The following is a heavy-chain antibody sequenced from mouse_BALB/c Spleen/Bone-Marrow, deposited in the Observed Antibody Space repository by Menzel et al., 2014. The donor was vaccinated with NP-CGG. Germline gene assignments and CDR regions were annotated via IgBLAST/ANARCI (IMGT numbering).Heavy chain of an antibody. CDR3: ARSRGNWDDFDY. V-gene: IGHV5-17*02. J-gene: IGHJ2*01. D-gene: IGHD4-1*01. CDR1: GFTFSSFG. Sequence: EVMLVESGGGLVQPGGSRKLSCAVSGFTFSSFGMHWVRQAPEKGLEWVAYISSGSTSIFYADTLKGRFTISRDNPKNTLFRQMTSRRSEDTAIYYCARSRGNWDDFDYWGQGTTLTVSS. CDR2: ISSGSTSI.